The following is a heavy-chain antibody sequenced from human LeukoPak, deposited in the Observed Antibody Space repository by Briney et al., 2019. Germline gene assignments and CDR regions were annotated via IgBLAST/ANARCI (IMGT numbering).Heavy chain of an antibody. J-gene: IGHJ4*02. Sequence: GGSLRLSCAASGFTFSTYAVSWVRQAPGKGLEWVSAISGSGGSTYYADFVKGRFTISRDNSKNTVYLQMNSLRAEDTAVYYCAKVKSYTTYYFDYWGQGTLVTVSS. D-gene: IGHD2-2*02. V-gene: IGHV3-23*01. CDR1: GFTFSTYA. CDR2: ISGSGGST. CDR3: AKVKSYTTYYFDY.